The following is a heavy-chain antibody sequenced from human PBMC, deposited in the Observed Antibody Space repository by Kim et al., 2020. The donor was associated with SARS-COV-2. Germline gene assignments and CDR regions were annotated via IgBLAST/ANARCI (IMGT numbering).Heavy chain of an antibody. CDR2: IWYDGSNK. J-gene: IGHJ4*02. D-gene: IGHD3-16*01. V-gene: IGHV3-33*01. CDR3: ARDAEGGRLDY. Sequence: GSLRLSCAASGFTFSSYGMHWVRQAPGKGLEWVAVIWYDGSNKYYADSVKGRFTISRDNSKNTLYLQMNSLRAEDTAVYYCARDAEGGRLDYWGQGTLVTVSS. CDR1: GFTFSSYG.